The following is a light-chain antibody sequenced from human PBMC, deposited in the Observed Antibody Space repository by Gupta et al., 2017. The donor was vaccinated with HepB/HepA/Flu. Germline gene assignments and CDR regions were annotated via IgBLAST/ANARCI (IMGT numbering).Light chain of an antibody. CDR3: HQYAYSPLT. Sequence: ELVLTQSPGTLSLSPGERVTLSYRASQTVGRDYLAWFQHKPGQSPRLLIYDASSRATGIPDRFIGIGSGTDFTLTISRLEPEDFTVYYCHQYAYSPLTFGQGTRLDIK. V-gene: IGKV3-20*01. CDR1: QTVGRDY. CDR2: DAS. J-gene: IGKJ5*01.